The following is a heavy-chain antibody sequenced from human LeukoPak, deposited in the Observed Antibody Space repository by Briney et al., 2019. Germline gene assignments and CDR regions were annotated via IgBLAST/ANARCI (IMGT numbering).Heavy chain of an antibody. D-gene: IGHD3-22*01. V-gene: IGHV3-23*01. CDR3: ANLETYYYDSSGYQFDY. Sequence: GGPLRLSCAASGFPFSSYAMSWVRQAPGKGLEWVSAISGSGGSTYYADSVKGRFTISRDNSKNTLYLQMNSLRAEDTAVYYCANLETYYYDSSGYQFDYWGQGTLVTVSS. CDR2: ISGSGGST. CDR1: GFPFSSYA. J-gene: IGHJ4*02.